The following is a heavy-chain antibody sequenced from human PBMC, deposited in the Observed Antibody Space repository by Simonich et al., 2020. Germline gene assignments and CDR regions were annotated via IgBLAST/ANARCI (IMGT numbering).Heavy chain of an antibody. CDR1: GYTFTGYY. V-gene: IGHV1-2*02. Sequence: QVQLVQSGAEVKKPGASVKVSCKASGYTFTGYYMHWVRQAPGQGLEWMGWINPNSGDTNYAQKFQGRGTMTRDTSISTAYMELSRLRSDDTAVYYCARGALTGDYYYMDVWGKGTTVTVSS. CDR2: INPNSGDT. CDR3: ARGALTGDYYYMDV. D-gene: IGHD7-27*01. J-gene: IGHJ6*03.